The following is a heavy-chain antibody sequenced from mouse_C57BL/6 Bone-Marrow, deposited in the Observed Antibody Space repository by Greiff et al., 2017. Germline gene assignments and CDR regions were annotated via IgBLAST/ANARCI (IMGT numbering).Heavy chain of an antibody. CDR3: ARSLVAHYYAMDY. CDR1: GFNIKNTY. CDR2: IDPANGNT. Sequence: EVKLVESVAELVRPGASVKLSCTASGFNIKNTYMHWVKQRPEQGLEWIGRIDPANGNTKYAPKFQGKATITADTSSNTAYLQLSSLTSEDTAIYYCARSLVAHYYAMDYWGQGTSVTVSS. V-gene: IGHV14-3*01. D-gene: IGHD1-1*01. J-gene: IGHJ4*01.